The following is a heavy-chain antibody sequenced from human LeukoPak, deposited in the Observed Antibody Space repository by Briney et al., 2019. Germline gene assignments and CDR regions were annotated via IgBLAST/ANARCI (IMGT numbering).Heavy chain of an antibody. CDR3: AREGAAERWDAFDI. V-gene: IGHV3-30-3*01. Sequence: GGSLRLSCAASGFAFSSYAMHWVRQAPGKGLEWVAVISYDGSNKYYADSVKGRFTISRDNSKNTLYLQMNSLRAEDTAVYYCAREGAAERWDAFDIWGQGTMVTVSS. J-gene: IGHJ3*02. CDR1: GFAFSSYA. CDR2: ISYDGSNK. D-gene: IGHD1-26*01.